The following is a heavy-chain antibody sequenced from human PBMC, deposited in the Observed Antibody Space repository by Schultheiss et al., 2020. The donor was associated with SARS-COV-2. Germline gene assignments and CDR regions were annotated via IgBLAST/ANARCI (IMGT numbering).Heavy chain of an antibody. CDR1: GDSVSSSSDA. J-gene: IGHJ4*02. CDR2: TYYRSKWYY. D-gene: IGHD1-14*01. CDR3: ARARTGFYFDY. Sequence: SQTLSITCAISGDSVSSSSDAWNWIRQPPSRGLEWLGRTYYRSKWYYDYAVAVKSRITINPDTSKNQFSLQLNSVTPEDTAVYYCARARTGFYFDYWGQGTLVTVSS. V-gene: IGHV6-1*01.